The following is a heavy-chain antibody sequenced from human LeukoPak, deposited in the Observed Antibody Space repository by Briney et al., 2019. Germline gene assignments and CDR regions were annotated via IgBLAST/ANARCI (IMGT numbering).Heavy chain of an antibody. Sequence: SETLSLTCAVYGGSFSGYYWSWIRQPPGKGLEWIGEINHSGSTNYNPSLKSRVTISVDTSKNQLSLKLSSVTAADTAVYYCASYAKDIVVLPAASIYWYFDLWGRGTLVTVSS. D-gene: IGHD2-2*01. CDR1: GGSFSGYY. V-gene: IGHV4-34*01. CDR2: INHSGST. CDR3: ASYAKDIVVLPAASIYWYFDL. J-gene: IGHJ2*01.